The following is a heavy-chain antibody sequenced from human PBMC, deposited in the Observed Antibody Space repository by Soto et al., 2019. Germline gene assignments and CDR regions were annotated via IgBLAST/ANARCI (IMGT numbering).Heavy chain of an antibody. V-gene: IGHV4-59*12. CDR2: IYYSGST. CDR1: GGSFSGYY. CDR3: ARTYCSSTSCLLTFDY. J-gene: IGHJ4*02. Sequence: PSETLSLTCAVYGGSFSGYYWSWIRQPPGKGLEWIGYIYYSGSTNYNPSLKSRVTISVDTSKNQFSLKLSSVTAADTAVYYCARTYCSSTSCLLTFDYWGQGTLVTVSS. D-gene: IGHD2-2*01.